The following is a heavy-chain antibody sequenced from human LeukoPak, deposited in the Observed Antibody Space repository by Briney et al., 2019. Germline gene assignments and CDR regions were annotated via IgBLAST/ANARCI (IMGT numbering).Heavy chain of an antibody. Sequence: SDTLSLTCAVSGYSISSNNWWAWIRQPPGKGLEWIGYIYYSGSTYYNPYNPSLTSRVTMSVDTSKNQFSLKLSSVTAADTAVYYCARGYGYNDYWGQGTLVTVSS. CDR1: GYSISSNNW. CDR3: ARGYGYNDY. J-gene: IGHJ4*02. V-gene: IGHV4-28*03. D-gene: IGHD5-24*01. CDR2: IYYSGST.